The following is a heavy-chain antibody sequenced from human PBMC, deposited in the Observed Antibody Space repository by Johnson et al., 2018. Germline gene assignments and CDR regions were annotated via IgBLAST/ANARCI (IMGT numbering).Heavy chain of an antibody. J-gene: IGHJ3*02. CDR2: TSWNSGTI. CDR3: AKGLWFGELLFYDFDI. V-gene: IGHV3-9*01. CDR1: GFTFDDYA. Sequence: EVQLGESGGGLVEPGGSLRLSCVASGFTFDDYAMHWVRQAPGKGLEWVSGTSWNSGTIGYADSVKGRFTISRDNAKNSLYLQMNSLRAEDTALYYCAKGLWFGELLFYDFDIWGQGTMVTVSS. D-gene: IGHD3-10*01.